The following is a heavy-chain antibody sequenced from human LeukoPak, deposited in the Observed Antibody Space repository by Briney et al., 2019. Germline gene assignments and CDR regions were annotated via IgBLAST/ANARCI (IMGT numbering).Heavy chain of an antibody. CDR3: ARGGVVVPAAINYYYYYGMDV. CDR2: INPNSGGT. CDR1: GYTFTCYY. V-gene: IGHV1-2*04. Sequence: GASVKVSCKASGYTFTCYYMHWVRQAPGQGLEWMGWINPNSGGTNYAQKFQGWVTMTRDTSISTAYMELSRLRSDDTAVYYCARGGVVVPAAINYYYYYGMDVWGKGTTVTVSS. J-gene: IGHJ6*04. D-gene: IGHD2-2*02.